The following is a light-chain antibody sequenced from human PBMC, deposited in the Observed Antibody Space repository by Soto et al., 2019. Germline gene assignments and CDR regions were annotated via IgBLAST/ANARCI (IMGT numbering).Light chain of an antibody. CDR1: QGISNY. CDR3: QKYNSAPLWA. CDR2: AAS. V-gene: IGKV1-27*01. Sequence: DIQMTQSPSSLSASEGDRVTITCQASQGISNYIAWYQLKPGKVPNLLIYAASTLQSGVPSRFSGSGSGTDFTLTISSLQSEDVATYYCQKYNSAPLWAFGQGTKVDI. J-gene: IGKJ1*01.